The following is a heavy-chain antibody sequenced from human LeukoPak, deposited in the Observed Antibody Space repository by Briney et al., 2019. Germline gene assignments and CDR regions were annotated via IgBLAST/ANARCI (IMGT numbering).Heavy chain of an antibody. V-gene: IGHV1-69*13. CDR2: IIPIFGTA. J-gene: IGHJ4*02. CDR1: GGTFGSYA. CDR3: ARSYCSSTSCYPLDY. D-gene: IGHD2-2*01. Sequence: SVKVSCKASGGTFGSYAISWVRQAPGQGLEWMGGIIPIFGTANYAQKFQGRVTITADESTSTAYMELSSLRSEDTAVYYCARSYCSSTSCYPLDYWGQGTLVTVSS.